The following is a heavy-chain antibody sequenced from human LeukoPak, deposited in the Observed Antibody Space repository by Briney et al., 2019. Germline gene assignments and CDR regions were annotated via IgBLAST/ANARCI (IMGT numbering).Heavy chain of an antibody. CDR3: ARQTVLPATHFDF. Sequence: SETLSLTCTVSGGSFNSSSFFWGWIRQPPGKGLEWIGSIYLSGSTLYNPSLKSRLIMSVDTSKNQFSLKLTSVTAADTAMCYCARQTVLPATHFDFWGQGTLVTVS. J-gene: IGHJ4*02. CDR2: IYLSGST. V-gene: IGHV4-39*01. D-gene: IGHD2-15*01. CDR1: GGSFNSSSFF.